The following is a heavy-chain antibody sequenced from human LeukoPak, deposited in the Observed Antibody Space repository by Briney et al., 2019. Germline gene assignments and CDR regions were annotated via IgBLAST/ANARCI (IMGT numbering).Heavy chain of an antibody. CDR1: GYTFTSYD. CDR2: MNPNSGNT. Sequence: ASVKVSCKASGYTFTSYDISWVRQATGQGLEWMGWMNPNSGNTGYAQRFQGRVTMTRNTSISTAYMELSSLRSEDTAVYYCARGTVTRFLNYYYYYMDVWGKGTTVTVSS. V-gene: IGHV1-8*01. CDR3: ARGTVTRFLNYYYYYMDV. J-gene: IGHJ6*03. D-gene: IGHD4-11*01.